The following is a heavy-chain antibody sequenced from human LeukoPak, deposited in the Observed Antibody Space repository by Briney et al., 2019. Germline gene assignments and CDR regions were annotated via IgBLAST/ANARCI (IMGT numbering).Heavy chain of an antibody. CDR2: ISSSGSTI. V-gene: IGHV3-48*03. J-gene: IGHJ6*03. CDR3: ARDGDYYGSGSSGFFVGYMDV. D-gene: IGHD3-10*01. CDR1: GFTFSSYE. Sequence: PGGSLRLSCAASGFTFSSYEMNWVRQAPGKGLEWVSYISSSGSTIYYADSVKGRFTISRDNAKNSLYLQMNSLRAEDTAVYYCARDGDYYGSGSSGFFVGYMDVWGKGTTVTVSS.